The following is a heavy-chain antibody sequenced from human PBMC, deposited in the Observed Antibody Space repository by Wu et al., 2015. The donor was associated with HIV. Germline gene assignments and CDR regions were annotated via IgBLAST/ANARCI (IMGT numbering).Heavy chain of an antibody. CDR1: GYTFPNYG. Sequence: QVQLVQSGAEVKKPGASVKVSCKGSGYTFPNYGITWVRQAPGQGLEWMGWISAYNGKTNYAQKLQGRVTMTKDTSTSTAYMELRSLRPDDTAVYYCASEVSRGNDAFDIWGQGTMVTVSS. CDR3: ASEVSRGNDAFDI. CDR2: ISAYNGKT. V-gene: IGHV1-18*01. D-gene: IGHD3-16*01. J-gene: IGHJ3*02.